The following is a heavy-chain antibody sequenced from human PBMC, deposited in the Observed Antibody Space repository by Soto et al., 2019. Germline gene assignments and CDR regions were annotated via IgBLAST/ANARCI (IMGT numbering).Heavy chain of an antibody. V-gene: IGHV4-34*01. D-gene: IGHD2-8*01. Sequence: SETMSLTCAVYGGSFSGYYWSWIRQPPGKGLEWIGEINHSGSTNYNPSLKGRVTISVDTSKNQFSLKLSSVTAADTAVYYCARGPHCTNGVCYTDYYGMDVWGQGTTVTVSS. CDR1: GGSFSGYY. CDR3: ARGPHCTNGVCYTDYYGMDV. J-gene: IGHJ6*02. CDR2: INHSGST.